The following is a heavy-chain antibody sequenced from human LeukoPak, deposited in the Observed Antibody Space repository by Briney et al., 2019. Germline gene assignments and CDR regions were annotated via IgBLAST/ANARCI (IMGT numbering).Heavy chain of an antibody. V-gene: IGHV4-4*07. CDR1: GGSISSYY. D-gene: IGHD3-22*01. CDR2: IYTSGST. Sequence: SETLSLTCTVSGGSISSYYWSWIRQPAGKGLEWIGRIYTSGSTNYNPSLKSRVTMSVDTSKNQFSLKLSSVTAADTAVYYCARARLYYYDSRGYSFWFDPWGQGTLVTVSS. CDR3: ARARLYYYDSRGYSFWFDP. J-gene: IGHJ5*02.